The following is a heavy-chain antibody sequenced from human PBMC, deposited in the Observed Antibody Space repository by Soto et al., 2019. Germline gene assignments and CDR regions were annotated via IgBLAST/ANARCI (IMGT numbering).Heavy chain of an antibody. V-gene: IGHV3-23*01. Sequence: PGGSLRLSCAASGFTFSSYAMSWVRQAPGKGLEWVSAISGSGGSTYYADSVKGRFTISRDNSKNTLYLQMNSLRAEDTAVYYCAKVGGDYLSPLGPFDYWGQGTLVTVSS. CDR1: GFTFSSYA. J-gene: IGHJ4*02. CDR2: ISGSGGST. CDR3: AKVGGDYLSPLGPFDY. D-gene: IGHD4-17*01.